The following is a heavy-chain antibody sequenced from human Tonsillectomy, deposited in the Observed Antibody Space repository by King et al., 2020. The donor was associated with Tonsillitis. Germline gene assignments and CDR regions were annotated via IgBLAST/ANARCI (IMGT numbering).Heavy chain of an antibody. V-gene: IGHV4-59*08. CDR1: GGSISTYY. CDR2: VYYSGST. D-gene: IGHD6-13*01. CDR3: ARLRSWYTVDY. J-gene: IGHJ4*02. Sequence: VQLQESGPGLVKPSETLSLIRTVSGGSISTYYWSWIRQPPGKGLEWIGNVYYSGSTNNNPSLKSRVTMSLDTSENQFSLKLTSVTAADTAVYYCARLRSWYTVDYWGQGTLVTVSS.